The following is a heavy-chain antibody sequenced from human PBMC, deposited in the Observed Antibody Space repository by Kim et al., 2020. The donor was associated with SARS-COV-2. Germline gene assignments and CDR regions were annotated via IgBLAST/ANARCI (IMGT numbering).Heavy chain of an antibody. V-gene: IGHV3-66*01. J-gene: IGHJ4*02. D-gene: IGHD4-17*01. CDR3: AKARYGDYGDLGY. Sequence: YADSVKGRSTMSRDNSKNTLYLQMNSLRAEDTAVYYCAKARYGDYGDLGYWGQGTLVTVSS.